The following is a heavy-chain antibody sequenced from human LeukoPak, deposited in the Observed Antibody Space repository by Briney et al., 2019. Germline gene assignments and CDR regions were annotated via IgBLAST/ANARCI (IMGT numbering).Heavy chain of an antibody. CDR3: AAVVVAAHDAFDI. CDR2: INPNSGGT. J-gene: IGHJ3*02. V-gene: IGHV1-2*02. CDR1: GYTFTGYY. D-gene: IGHD2-15*01. Sequence: GASVKVSCKASGYTFTGYYMHWVRQAPGQGLEWMGWINPNSGGTNYAQKFQGRVTMTRDTSISTAYMELSRLRSDDTAVYYCAAVVVAAHDAFDIWGQGTMVTVSS.